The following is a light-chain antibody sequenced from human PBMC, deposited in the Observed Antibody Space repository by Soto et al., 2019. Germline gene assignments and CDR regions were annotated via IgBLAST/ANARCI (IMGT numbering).Light chain of an antibody. CDR1: QSVSSN. CDR3: QQYNNWPPLT. CDR2: GAS. Sequence: EIVMTQSPATLCVSPGGRATLSCRASQSVSSNLAWYQQKPGQAPRLLIYGASTRATGIAARFSGSGSGTEFTLTISSLQSEDFAVYYCQQYNNWPPLTFGGGTKVEIK. V-gene: IGKV3-15*01. J-gene: IGKJ4*01.